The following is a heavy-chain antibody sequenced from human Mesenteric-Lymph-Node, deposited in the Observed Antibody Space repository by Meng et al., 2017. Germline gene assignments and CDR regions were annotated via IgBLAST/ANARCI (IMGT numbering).Heavy chain of an antibody. J-gene: IGHJ2*01. CDR2: IYHSGST. Sequence: QVQVQESGPGLVKPSETLSLTCVVSGASISSGNWWNWVRQPPGKGLEWIGDIYHSGSTNYNPSLKSRITISVDTSKNQFSLKLSSVTAADTAVYYCARGQKGYFDLWGRGTLVTVSS. V-gene: IGHV4-4*02. CDR3: ARGQKGYFDL. CDR1: GASISSGNW.